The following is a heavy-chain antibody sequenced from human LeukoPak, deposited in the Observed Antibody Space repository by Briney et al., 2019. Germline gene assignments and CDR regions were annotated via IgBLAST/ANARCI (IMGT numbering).Heavy chain of an antibody. D-gene: IGHD1-26*01. CDR1: GCSISSYY. Sequence: SETLSLTWTVAGCSISSYYRGGIRQPPGKGLEWIGYIYYSGISSYNPSLKSRLTISVDTSKNQFSLKLSSVTAADTAVYYCASFSVGHDAFDIWGQGTMVTVSS. CDR2: IYYSGIS. CDR3: ASFSVGHDAFDI. J-gene: IGHJ3*02. V-gene: IGHV4-59*01.